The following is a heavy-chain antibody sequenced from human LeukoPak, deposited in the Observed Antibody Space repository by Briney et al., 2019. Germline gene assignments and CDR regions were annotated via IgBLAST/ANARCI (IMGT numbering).Heavy chain of an antibody. J-gene: IGHJ4*02. V-gene: IGHV3-23*01. CDR3: AKFWSTVTNYCFDY. Sequence: GGSLRLSCPASGLTFSSYWMHWVRQAPGKGLAWVSGISGRDGSTDYANSVKGRFTISRDNSKNTLYLQMNSLRAEDTAVYYCAKFWSTVTNYCFDYWGQGTLVTVSS. D-gene: IGHD4-17*01. CDR2: ISGRDGST. CDR1: GLTFSSYW.